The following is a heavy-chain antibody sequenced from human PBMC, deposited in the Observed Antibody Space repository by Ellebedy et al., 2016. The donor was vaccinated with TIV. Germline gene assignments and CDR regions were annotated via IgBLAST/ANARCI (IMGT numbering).Heavy chain of an antibody. CDR1: GGSISSYY. D-gene: IGHD5-18*01. CDR3: ARGGYSYGYGGFDY. CDR2: IYYSGST. Sequence: GSLRLXCTVSGGSISSYYWSWIRQPPGKGLEWIGYIYYSGSTNYNPSLKSRVTISVDTSKNQFSLKLSSVTAADTAVYYCARGGYSYGYGGFDYWGQGTLVTVSS. V-gene: IGHV4-59*01. J-gene: IGHJ4*02.